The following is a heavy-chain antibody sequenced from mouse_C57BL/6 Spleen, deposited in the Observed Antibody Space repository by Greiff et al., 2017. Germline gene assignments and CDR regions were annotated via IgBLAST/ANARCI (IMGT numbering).Heavy chain of an antibody. D-gene: IGHD1-1*01. CDR1: GYTFTSYW. CDR3: ARGNYGSSWYFDV. J-gene: IGHJ1*03. Sequence: QVQLQQPGAELVRPGSSVKLSCKASGYTFTSYWMHWVKQRPIQGLEWIGNIDPSDSETHYNQKFKDKATLTVDKSSSTAYMQLSSLTSEDSACYYCARGNYGSSWYFDVWGTGTTVTVSS. CDR2: IDPSDSET. V-gene: IGHV1-52*01.